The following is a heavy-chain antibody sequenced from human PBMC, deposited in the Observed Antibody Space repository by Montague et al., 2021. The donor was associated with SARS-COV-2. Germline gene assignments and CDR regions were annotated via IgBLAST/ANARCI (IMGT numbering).Heavy chain of an antibody. CDR1: GGSMSGYY. CDR2: VHYTGST. V-gene: IGHV4-59*01. J-gene: IGHJ4*02. D-gene: IGHD1-1*01. Sequence: SETLSLTCEVSGGSMSGYYWTWIRQSPGRGLEWIGYVHYTGSTKYNPSLKTRVTLSLDTPKNHFSLRLNSVTAADTAVYYCARAQNICFIANCVNYFDLWGLGALVSVSS. CDR3: ARAQNICFIANCVNYFDL.